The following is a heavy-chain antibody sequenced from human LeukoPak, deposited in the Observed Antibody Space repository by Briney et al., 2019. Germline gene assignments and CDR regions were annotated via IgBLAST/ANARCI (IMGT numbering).Heavy chain of an antibody. D-gene: IGHD3-10*01. CDR2: ISGSGSYT. J-gene: IGHJ4*02. CDR3: AKGSLWFGRTYFDY. CDR1: GFTVSDYS. V-gene: IGHV3-23*01. Sequence: GGSLRLSCAASGFTVSDYSMSWVRQAPGKGLEWVSAISGSGSYTYYADSVKGRFTISRDNSKNTLYLQMNSLRAEDTAVYYCAKGSLWFGRTYFDYWGQGTLVTVSS.